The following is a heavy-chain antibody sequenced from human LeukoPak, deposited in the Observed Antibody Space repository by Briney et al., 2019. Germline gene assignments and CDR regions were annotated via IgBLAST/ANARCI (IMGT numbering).Heavy chain of an antibody. Sequence: PGGSLRLSCAASGFTLSRYWMHWVRQAPGKGLVWVARIDAVGSSTTYADFVKGRFTISRDNAKNTLYLQMNSLRAEDTAVYYCIRDYSTEGARWGQGTLVTVSS. CDR3: IRDYSTEGAR. V-gene: IGHV3-74*01. CDR2: IDAVGSST. D-gene: IGHD2/OR15-2a*01. CDR1: GFTLSRYW. J-gene: IGHJ4*02.